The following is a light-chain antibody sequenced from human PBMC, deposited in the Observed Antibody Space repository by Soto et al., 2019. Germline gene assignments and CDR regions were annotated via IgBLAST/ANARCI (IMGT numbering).Light chain of an antibody. J-gene: IGKJ4*01. CDR2: GAS. CDR3: QRYGSSPA. V-gene: IGKV3-20*01. CDR1: QSVTSSY. Sequence: EIVLTQSPGTLSLSPGERATLSCRASQSVTSSYLAWYQQKPGQAPRLLIYGASSRATGIPDRFSGSGSGTDFTLTISRLEPEDFAVYYWQRYGSSPAFGGGTKLEIK.